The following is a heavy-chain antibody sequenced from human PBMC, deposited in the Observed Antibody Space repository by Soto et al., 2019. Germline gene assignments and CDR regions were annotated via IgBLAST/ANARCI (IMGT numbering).Heavy chain of an antibody. CDR2: INAGNGNT. CDR3: ARVGAYGAQVEWFDP. Sequence: ASVKVSCKASGYTFTSYAMHWVRQAPGQRLEWMGWINAGNGNTKYSQKFQGRVTITRDTSASTAYMELSSLRSEDTAVYYCARVGAYGAQVEWFDPWGQGTMVTVSS. V-gene: IGHV1-3*01. J-gene: IGHJ5*02. CDR1: GYTFTSYA. D-gene: IGHD4-17*01.